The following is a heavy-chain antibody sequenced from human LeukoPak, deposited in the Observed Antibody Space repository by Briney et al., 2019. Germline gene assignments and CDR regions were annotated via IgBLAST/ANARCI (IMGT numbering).Heavy chain of an antibody. CDR3: AKNGLYYDFWSGYYNGLVVSNWFDP. CDR2: ISHDGSNN. CDR1: GFTFSNYG. D-gene: IGHD3-3*01. J-gene: IGHJ5*02. Sequence: GGSLRLSCAASGFTFSNYGMHWVRQAPGKGLEWVVVISHDGSNNNYADSVKGRFTISRDNSKNTLYLQMNSLRAEDTAVYYCAKNGLYYDFWSGYYNGLVVSNWFDPWGQGTLVTVSS. V-gene: IGHV3-30*18.